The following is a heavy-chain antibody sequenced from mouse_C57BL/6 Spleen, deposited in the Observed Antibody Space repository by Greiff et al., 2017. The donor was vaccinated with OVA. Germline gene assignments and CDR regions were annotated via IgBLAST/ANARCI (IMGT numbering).Heavy chain of an antibody. J-gene: IGHJ2*01. Sequence: EVQLQQSGPVLARPGASVKMSCKTSGYTFTSYWMHWVKQRPGQGLEWIGAIYPGNSDTSYNQKFKGKAKLTAVTSASTAYMELSSLTNEDSAVYYCTRDDGTGYFDYWGQGTTLTVSS. CDR1: GYTFTSYW. CDR2: IYPGNSDT. D-gene: IGHD2-12*01. V-gene: IGHV1-5*01. CDR3: TRDDGTGYFDY.